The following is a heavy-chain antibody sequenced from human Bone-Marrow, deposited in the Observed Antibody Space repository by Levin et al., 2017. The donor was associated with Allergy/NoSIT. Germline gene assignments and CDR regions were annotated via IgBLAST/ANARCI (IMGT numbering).Heavy chain of an antibody. CDR2: IFYSGST. CDR1: CGSVRSRDYY. CDR3: ARGPNKWAFRNFDY. Sequence: SQTLSLPCPVSCGSVRSRDYYWSWIRQPPGKGLEWIGYIFYSGSTNYSPSLKSRVTVSVDKSKNQFSLKLISVTAADTALYYCARGPNKWAFRNFDYWGQGSLVTVAS. V-gene: IGHV4-61*08. D-gene: IGHD1-26*01. J-gene: IGHJ4*02.